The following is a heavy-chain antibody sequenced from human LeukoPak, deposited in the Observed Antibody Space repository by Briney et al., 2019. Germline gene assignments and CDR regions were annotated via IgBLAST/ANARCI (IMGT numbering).Heavy chain of an antibody. D-gene: IGHD3-10*01. CDR1: GFTFSSYS. CDR3: ARAERYYGSGSGFADY. CDR2: ISSSSSTI. Sequence: PGGSLRLSCAASGFTFSSYSMNWVRQAPGKGLEWVSYISSSSSTIYYADSVRGRFTISRDNAKNSLYLQMNSLRAEDTAVYYCARAERYYGSGSGFADYWGQGTLVTVSS. J-gene: IGHJ4*02. V-gene: IGHV3-48*04.